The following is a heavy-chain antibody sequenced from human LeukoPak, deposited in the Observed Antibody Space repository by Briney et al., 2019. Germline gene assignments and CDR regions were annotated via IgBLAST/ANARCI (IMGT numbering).Heavy chain of an antibody. D-gene: IGHD3-22*01. J-gene: IGHJ4*02. CDR1: GPSVTSTF. V-gene: IGHV3-53*01. CDR3: ARTYTNNAGYYLY. CDR2: VFGGGGT. Sequence: PGGSLRLSCAVSGPSVTSTFMSWVRQTPGKGLEWVSSVFGGGGTRYADSVMGRFTISRDNSKSTLYLQMNSLRAEDTAVYYCARTYTNNAGYYLYWGQGTLVTVSS.